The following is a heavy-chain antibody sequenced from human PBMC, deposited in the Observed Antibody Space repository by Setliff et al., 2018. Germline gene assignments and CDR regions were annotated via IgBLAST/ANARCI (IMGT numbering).Heavy chain of an antibody. D-gene: IGHD6-19*01. CDR2: IKSIDGGGTT. V-gene: IGHV3-15*01. CDR3: ARAPFSSGWYGGWEYYFDY. CDR1: GFTFRNAW. Sequence: GGSLRLSCAVSGFTFRNAWMSWVRQAPGKGLEWVGRIKSIDGGGTTDYADSVKGRFTISRDNSKNTLYLQMNSLRAEDTAVYYCARAPFSSGWYGGWEYYFDYWGQGTQVTVSS. J-gene: IGHJ4*02.